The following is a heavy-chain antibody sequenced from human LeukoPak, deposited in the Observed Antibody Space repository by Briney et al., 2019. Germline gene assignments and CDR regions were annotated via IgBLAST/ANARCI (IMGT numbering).Heavy chain of an antibody. V-gene: IGHV3-33*01. CDR2: ICYDGRNK. Sequence: GRSLRLSCAASRFTFSSYGMHWVRQAPDNGLEWVAVICYDGRNKYYADSVKGRFTISTDNSKNTVYLQMNSLRAEDTAVYYCARDHSSGWYSDYFDYLGQGTLVTVSS. D-gene: IGHD6-19*01. CDR1: RFTFSSYG. J-gene: IGHJ4*02. CDR3: ARDHSSGWYSDYFDY.